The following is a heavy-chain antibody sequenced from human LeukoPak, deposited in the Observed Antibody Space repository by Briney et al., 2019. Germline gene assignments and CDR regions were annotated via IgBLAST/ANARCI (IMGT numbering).Heavy chain of an antibody. J-gene: IGHJ4*02. CDR2: IKSKTDGETT. CDR3: TTDLGTYYHGSQRLIPIDY. V-gene: IGHV3-15*01. D-gene: IGHD3-10*01. CDR1: GFTFTNAW. Sequence: GGSLRLSCVDSGFTFTNAWMSWVRQAPGKGLEWIGCIKSKTDGETTNYAEPVRGRFTISRDDSKSAVYLQMNSLKIEDTAVYYCTTDLGTYYHGSQRLIPIDYWGQGTLVTVSS.